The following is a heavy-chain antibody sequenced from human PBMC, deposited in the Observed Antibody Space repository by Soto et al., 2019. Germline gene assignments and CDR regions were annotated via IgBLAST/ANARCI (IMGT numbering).Heavy chain of an antibody. J-gene: IGHJ4*02. D-gene: IGHD3-22*01. V-gene: IGHV3-15*01. CDR1: GFTFSNAW. CDR2: IKSKSAGGTT. Sequence: EVQLVESGGGLVKPGGSVRLSCAASGFTFSNAWMSWVRQASGKGLEWVGRIKSKSAGGTTEYDAPVKDRFTISRDDSKNTLYLQMNSLKIEDTAVYYCARGHRSSGKIFDSWGQGNLVTVSS. CDR3: ARGHRSSGKIFDS.